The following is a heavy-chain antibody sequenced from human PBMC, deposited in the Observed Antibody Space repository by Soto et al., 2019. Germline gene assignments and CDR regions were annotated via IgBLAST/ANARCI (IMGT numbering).Heavy chain of an antibody. Sequence: GGSLRLSCAASGFTFSDAWMNWVRQAPGKGLEWVGLIKSKTNGGTTDYPAPVRGRFTISRDDSNNMLYLQMNSLKTEDTAVYYCTTQRDDYGFDAFDIWGQGTMVTVSS. J-gene: IGHJ3*02. CDR1: GFTFSDAW. CDR3: TTQRDDYGFDAFDI. D-gene: IGHD4-17*01. V-gene: IGHV3-15*07. CDR2: IKSKTNGGTT.